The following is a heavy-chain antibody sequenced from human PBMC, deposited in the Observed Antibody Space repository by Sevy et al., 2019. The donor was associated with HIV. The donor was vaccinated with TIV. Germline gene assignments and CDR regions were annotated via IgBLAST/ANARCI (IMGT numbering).Heavy chain of an antibody. CDR3: AWAATDTRGWYHFDY. V-gene: IGHV3-66*01. CDR1: GFSVSSST. CDR2: LYRGGGT. D-gene: IGHD6-19*01. J-gene: IGHJ4*02. Sequence: GGSLRLSCAAYGFSVSSSTMSWVRQAPGKGLEWVSILYRGGGTGYADSVKGRITISRDNSMNTLFLQMNGLRDEDTALYYCAWAATDTRGWYHFDYWGQGTLVTVSS.